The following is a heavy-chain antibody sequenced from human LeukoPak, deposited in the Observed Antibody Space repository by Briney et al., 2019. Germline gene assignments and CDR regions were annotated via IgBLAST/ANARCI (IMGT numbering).Heavy chain of an antibody. V-gene: IGHV1-2*02. CDR1: GYTFTGYY. J-gene: IGHJ4*02. CDR2: INPNSGRT. D-gene: IGHD3-9*01. Sequence: GASVKVSCKASGYTFTGYYMHWVRQAPGQGREWMGLINPNSGRTNYAQKFQGRVTMTRDTYISTAYMELSRLRSDDTAVYYCARLPYYDILTGYYPFDYWGQGTLVTVSS. CDR3: ARLPYYDILTGYYPFDY.